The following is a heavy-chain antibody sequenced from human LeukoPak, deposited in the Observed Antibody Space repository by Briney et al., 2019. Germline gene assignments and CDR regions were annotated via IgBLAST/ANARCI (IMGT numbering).Heavy chain of an antibody. J-gene: IGHJ4*02. CDR3: ARSRFYYYGSEDY. CDR2: INRSGST. Sequence: SETLSLTCDVYGGSFRGYYWSWIRQPPGKGLEWIGEINRSGSTNYNPSLKSRVTISVDTSNNQFSLKLSSMTAADTAVYYCARSRFYYYGSEDYWGQGTLVTVSS. D-gene: IGHD3-10*01. V-gene: IGHV4-34*01. CDR1: GGSFRGYY.